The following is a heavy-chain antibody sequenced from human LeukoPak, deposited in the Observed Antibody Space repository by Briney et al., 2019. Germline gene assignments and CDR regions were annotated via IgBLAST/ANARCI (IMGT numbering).Heavy chain of an antibody. CDR3: ARGSYSSDFDY. D-gene: IGHD1-26*01. CDR2: INPSGGST. CDR1: GYTFTSYY. Sequence: ASVKVSCKASGYTFTSYYMRWVRQAPGQGLEWMGIINPSGGSTSYAQKFQGRVTMTRDMSTSTVYMELSSLRSEDTAVYYRARGSYSSDFDYWGQGTLVTVSS. J-gene: IGHJ4*02. V-gene: IGHV1-46*01.